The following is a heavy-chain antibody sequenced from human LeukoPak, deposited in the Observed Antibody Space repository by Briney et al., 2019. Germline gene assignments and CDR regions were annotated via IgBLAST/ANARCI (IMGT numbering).Heavy chain of an antibody. CDR3: AKDESLSDTGH. CDR2: ISGSGGST. J-gene: IGHJ4*02. Sequence: GGSLRLSCAASGFTFSSYAMSWVRQAPGKGLEWVSAISGSGGSTYYADSVKGRFTTSRDNSKNTLYLQMNSLRAEDTAVYYCAKDESLSDTGHWGQGTLVTVSS. V-gene: IGHV3-23*01. CDR1: GFTFSSYA. D-gene: IGHD5-18*01.